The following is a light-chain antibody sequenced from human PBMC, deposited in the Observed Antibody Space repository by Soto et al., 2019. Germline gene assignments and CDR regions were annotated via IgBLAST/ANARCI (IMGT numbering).Light chain of an antibody. CDR3: QQYASSAIT. CDR1: QSVGSN. Sequence: EIVLSQAPGTLAFAPWERATLSFRASQSVGSNLAWYQQKPGQAPRLLIYGASSRATGIPDRFSGSGSGTDFTLTINKLEPEDFAVYYCQQYASSAITFGQGTRLEIK. J-gene: IGKJ5*01. CDR2: GAS. V-gene: IGKV3-20*01.